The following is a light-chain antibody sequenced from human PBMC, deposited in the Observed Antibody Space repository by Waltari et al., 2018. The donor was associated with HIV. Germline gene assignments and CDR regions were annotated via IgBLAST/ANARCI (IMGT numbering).Light chain of an antibody. CDR3: ATWDHSLDGVV. V-gene: IGLV1-51*01. CDR1: SSNIADNY. CDR2: AYG. J-gene: IGLJ3*02. Sequence: QSVLTQPPSVSAAPGQKVSISCSGSSSNIADNYVSWYKRLPGAGPKLLPYAYGGRPSVTPGGFAASNAGTSATLVITGFQTEDEGDYFCATWDHSLDGVVFGGGTTLSVL.